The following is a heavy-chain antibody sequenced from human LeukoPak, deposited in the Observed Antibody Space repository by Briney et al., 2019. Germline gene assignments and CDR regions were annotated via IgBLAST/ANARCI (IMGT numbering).Heavy chain of an antibody. CDR3: ARNGAPVVTAITPYYYYMGV. CDR2: IKQDGSEK. CDR1: GFTFSSYW. D-gene: IGHD2-21*02. Sequence: GGSLRLSCAASGFTFSSYWMSWVRQAPGKGLEWVANIKQDGSEKYYVDSVKGRFTISRDNAKNSLYLQMNSLRAEDTAVYYCARNGAPVVTAITPYYYYMGVWGEGTTVTISS. V-gene: IGHV3-7*01. J-gene: IGHJ6*03.